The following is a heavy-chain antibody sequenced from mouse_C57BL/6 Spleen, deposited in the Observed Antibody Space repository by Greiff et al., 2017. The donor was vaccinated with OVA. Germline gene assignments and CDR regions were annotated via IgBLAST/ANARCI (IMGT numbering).Heavy chain of an antibody. CDR3: AKDYYGSRGYFDY. Sequence: QVQLQQPGAELVRPGSSVKLSCKASGYTFTSYWMHWVKQRPIQGLEWIGNIDPSDSETHYNQKFKDKATLTVDKSSSTAYMQLSSLTSEDSSVYYCAKDYYGSRGYFDYWGQGTTLTVSS. V-gene: IGHV1-52*01. CDR2: IDPSDSET. CDR1: GYTFTSYW. D-gene: IGHD1-1*01. J-gene: IGHJ2*01.